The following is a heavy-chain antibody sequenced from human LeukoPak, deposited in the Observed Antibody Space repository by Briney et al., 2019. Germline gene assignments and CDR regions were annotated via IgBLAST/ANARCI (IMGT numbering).Heavy chain of an antibody. CDR1: GYTFTSYG. Sequence: EASVKVSCKASGYTFTSYGISWVRQAPGQGLEWMGWISAYNGNTNYAQKLQGRVTMTTDTSTSTAYMELRSLRSDDTAVYYCARTLYSSSWYRPAPFDYWGQGTLVTVSS. D-gene: IGHD6-13*01. V-gene: IGHV1-18*01. CDR3: ARTLYSSSWYRPAPFDY. CDR2: ISAYNGNT. J-gene: IGHJ4*02.